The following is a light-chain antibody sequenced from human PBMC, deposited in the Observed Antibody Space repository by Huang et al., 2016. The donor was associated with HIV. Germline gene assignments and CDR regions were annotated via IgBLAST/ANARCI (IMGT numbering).Light chain of an antibody. CDR3: HQCFNSPWT. V-gene: IGKV4-1*01. CDR1: QTLFHSSNNMSN. J-gene: IGKJ1*01. Sequence: DIVMTQSPDSLAVSLGERATMSCKSSQTLFHSSNNMSNLAWYQQKPGHPPKLLHYWASTRQSRVPDRVSGSGSGTDLSLSISSLQAEDVAVYYCHQCFNSPWTFGQGPKVEIK. CDR2: WAS.